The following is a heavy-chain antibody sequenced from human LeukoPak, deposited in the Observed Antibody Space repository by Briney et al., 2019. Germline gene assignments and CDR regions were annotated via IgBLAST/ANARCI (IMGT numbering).Heavy chain of an antibody. V-gene: IGHV1-69*01. CDR2: IIPNFGTA. J-gene: IGHJ4*02. Sequence: SVKVSCKASGGTFSAFSWVRQAPGQGLEWMGRIIPNFGTATNALKFLGRITLSADESTNTVYMELSTLRSDDTAVYYCARGGTDSSSSNPFDYWGQGTLVTVSS. D-gene: IGHD6-13*01. CDR3: ARGGTDSSSSNPFDY. CDR1: GGTFSA.